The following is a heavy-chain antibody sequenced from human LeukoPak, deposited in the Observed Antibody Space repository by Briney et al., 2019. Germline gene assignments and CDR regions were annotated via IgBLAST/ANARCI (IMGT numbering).Heavy chain of an antibody. CDR3: ARDAVDTANAV. D-gene: IGHD5-18*01. CDR2: INSDGSIT. J-gene: IGHJ6*02. Sequence: PGGSLRLSCAASGFTFTTYWMHWVRQAPGKGLVWVSHINSDGSITSYADSVKGRFTISRDNAKNKLYLQMNSLRAEDTAVYYCARDAVDTANAVWGQGTTVTVSS. CDR1: GFTFTTYW. V-gene: IGHV3-74*01.